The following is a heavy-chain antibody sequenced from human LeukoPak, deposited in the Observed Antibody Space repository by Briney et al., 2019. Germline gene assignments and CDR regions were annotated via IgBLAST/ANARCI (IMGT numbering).Heavy chain of an antibody. Sequence: ASVKVSCKASGGTFSRYAISWVRQAPGQGLEWMGGIIPIFGTANYAQKFQGRVTLTADESSTTAYMELSGLSSEDTAVYYCATDASIYDSRGYYYLWWGQGTLVTVSS. CDR2: IIPIFGTA. J-gene: IGHJ4*02. CDR3: ATDASIYDSRGYYYLW. D-gene: IGHD3-22*01. V-gene: IGHV1-69*13. CDR1: GGTFSRYA.